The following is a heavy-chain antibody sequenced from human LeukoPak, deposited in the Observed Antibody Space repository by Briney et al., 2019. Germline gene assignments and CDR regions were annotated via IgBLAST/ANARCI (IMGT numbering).Heavy chain of an antibody. CDR2: IFYSGST. Sequence: SETLSLTCIVSGGSISSYYWSWIRQPPGKGLEWIGYIFYSGSTNYNPSLKSRVTISVDTFKNQFSLKLSSVTAADTAVYYCAREMGYYDSSGFPLGNYYYMDVWGKGTTVTISS. D-gene: IGHD3-22*01. CDR1: GGSISSYY. V-gene: IGHV4-59*01. CDR3: AREMGYYDSSGFPLGNYYYMDV. J-gene: IGHJ6*03.